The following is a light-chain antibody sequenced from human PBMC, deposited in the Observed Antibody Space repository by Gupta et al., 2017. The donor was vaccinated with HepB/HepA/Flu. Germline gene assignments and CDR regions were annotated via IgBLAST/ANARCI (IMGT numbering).Light chain of an antibody. V-gene: IGLV2-23*02. CDR2: EVS. Sequence: QSPLPQPASVSGPPGTSITTSCTGASSDVGSYKLVSWYHQHPGKAPKLVIYEVSKRPSGVSNRFSGSKSGNTASLTISGLQAEDEADYYCCSYAGSSTYVFGTGTKVTVL. CDR3: CSYAGSSTYV. J-gene: IGLJ1*01. CDR1: SSDVGSYKL.